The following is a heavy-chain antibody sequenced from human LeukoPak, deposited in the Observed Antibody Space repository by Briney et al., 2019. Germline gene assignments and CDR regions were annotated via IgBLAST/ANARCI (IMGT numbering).Heavy chain of an antibody. D-gene: IGHD3-22*01. CDR1: GFTLSDYY. V-gene: IGHV3-11*01. CDR3: AREAPYYYDSSGYPLDY. Sequence: GGSLRLSCAASGFTLSDYYMSWIRQAPGKGLEWVSYISSSGSTIYYADSVKGRFTISRDNAKNSLYLQMNSLRAEDTAVYYCAREAPYYYDSSGYPLDYWGQGTLVTVSS. CDR2: ISSSGSTI. J-gene: IGHJ4*02.